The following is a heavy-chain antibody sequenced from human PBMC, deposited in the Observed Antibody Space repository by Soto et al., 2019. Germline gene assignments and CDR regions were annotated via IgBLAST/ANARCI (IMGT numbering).Heavy chain of an antibody. CDR2: IYHSGRT. Sequence: SETLSLTCAVSGYSISSGYYWGWLRQPPGKGLEWIGSIYHSGRTYYNPSLKSRATISVDTSKNQYSLKLSSVTAADTAVYYCARANLYYDILTGYPSYFDYWGQGTLVTVSS. V-gene: IGHV4-38-2*01. D-gene: IGHD3-9*01. CDR1: GYSISSGYY. J-gene: IGHJ4*02. CDR3: ARANLYYDILTGYPSYFDY.